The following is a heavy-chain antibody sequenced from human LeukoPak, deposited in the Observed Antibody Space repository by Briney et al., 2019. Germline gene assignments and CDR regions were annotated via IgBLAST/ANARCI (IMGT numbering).Heavy chain of an antibody. J-gene: IGHJ4*02. D-gene: IGHD3-10*01. CDR3: ARGGGTMVRGVIIRGSPTQFDY. V-gene: IGHV1-8*02. Sequence: ASVKVSCKASGYTFTSRDINWVRQATGQGLEWMGYMNPKSGYTAYGQRFHGRVTMTRNTSISTAYMELSSLRSEDTAVYYCARGGGTMVRGVIIRGSPTQFDYWGQGTLVTVSS. CDR1: GYTFTSRD. CDR2: MNPKSGYT.